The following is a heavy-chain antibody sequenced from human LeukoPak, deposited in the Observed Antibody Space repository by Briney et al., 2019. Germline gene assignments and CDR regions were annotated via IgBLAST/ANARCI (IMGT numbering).Heavy chain of an antibody. Sequence: SETLSLTCTVSGGSISSYYWSWIRQPPGKGLEWIGYIYYSGSTNYNPSLKSRVTISVDTSKNQFSLKLSSVTAADTAVYYCARWGFTDAFDIWGQGTMVTVSS. D-gene: IGHD7-27*01. V-gene: IGHV4-59*01. CDR3: ARWGFTDAFDI. CDR1: GGSISSYY. CDR2: IYYSGST. J-gene: IGHJ3*02.